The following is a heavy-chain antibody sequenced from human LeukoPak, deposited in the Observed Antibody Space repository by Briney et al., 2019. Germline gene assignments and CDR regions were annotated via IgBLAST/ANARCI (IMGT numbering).Heavy chain of an antibody. J-gene: IGHJ6*02. V-gene: IGHV5-51*01. D-gene: IGHD3-10*01. Sequence: VESLKISCKGSRYSFTIYWMGWVRQMPGKGLEWMGIIYPGDPNTRYSPSFKGQVTISADQSISPAYLQWSSLKASDTAMYYCARGMVRGVIRDGMDVWGQGTTVIASS. CDR2: IYPGDPNT. CDR1: RYSFTIYW. CDR3: ARGMVRGVIRDGMDV.